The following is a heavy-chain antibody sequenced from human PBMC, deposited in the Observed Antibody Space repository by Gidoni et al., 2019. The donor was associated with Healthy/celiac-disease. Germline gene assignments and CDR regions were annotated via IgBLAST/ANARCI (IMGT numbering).Heavy chain of an antibody. V-gene: IGHV4-34*01. J-gene: IGHJ4*02. CDR2: INHSGST. CDR1: GGSFSGYY. D-gene: IGHD5-12*01. CDR3: ARGERDGYNYY. Sequence: QVPLQQWGAGLLKPSETLSLTCAVYGGSFSGYYWSWIRQPPGKGLEWIGEINHSGSTNYNPSLKSRVTIAVDTSKNQFSLKLSSVTAADTAVYYCARGERDGYNYYWGQGTLVTVSS.